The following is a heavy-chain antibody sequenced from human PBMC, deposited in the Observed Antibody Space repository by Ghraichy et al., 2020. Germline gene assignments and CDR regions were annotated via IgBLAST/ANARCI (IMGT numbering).Heavy chain of an antibody. J-gene: IGHJ6*03. CDR2: ISSSSSTI. CDR1: GFTFSSYS. D-gene: IGHD1-26*01. V-gene: IGHV3-48*02. Sequence: GESLNISCAASGFTFSSYSMNWVRQAPGKGLEWVSYISSSSSTIYYADSVKGRFTISRDNAKNSLYLQMNSLRDEDTAVYYCARDSGSYYAVYYYYYMDVWGKGTTVTVSS. CDR3: ARDSGSYYAVYYYYYMDV.